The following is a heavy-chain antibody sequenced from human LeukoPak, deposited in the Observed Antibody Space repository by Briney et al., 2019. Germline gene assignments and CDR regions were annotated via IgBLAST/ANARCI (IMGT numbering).Heavy chain of an antibody. CDR3: ARQRSSWCDY. J-gene: IGHJ4*02. V-gene: IGHV4-59*08. Sequence: SETLSLTCTVSGGSISSYYWSWIRQPPGKGLEWIGYIYYSGSTNYNPSLKSRVTISVDTSKNQFSLKLSSVTAADTAVYYCARQRSSWCDYWGQGTLVTVSS. D-gene: IGHD6-13*01. CDR1: GGSISSYY. CDR2: IYYSGST.